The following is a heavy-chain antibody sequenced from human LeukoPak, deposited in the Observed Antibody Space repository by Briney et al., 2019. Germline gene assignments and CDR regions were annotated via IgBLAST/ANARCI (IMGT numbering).Heavy chain of an antibody. CDR2: ISGSGGST. CDR3: AKGGFGRPFDY. D-gene: IGHD3-10*01. J-gene: IGHJ4*02. CDR1: GFTFSNYA. Sequence: PGGSLRLSCAASGFTFSNYAMSWVRQAPGKGLEWVSVISGSGGSTYYVDSVQGRFTISRDNSKNTLFPQMDSLRAEDTAVYYCAKGGFGRPFDYWGQGTLVTVSS. V-gene: IGHV3-23*01.